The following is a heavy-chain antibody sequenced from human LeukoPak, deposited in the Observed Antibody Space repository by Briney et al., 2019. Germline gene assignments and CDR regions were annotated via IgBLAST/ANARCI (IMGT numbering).Heavy chain of an antibody. Sequence: SETLSLTCAVSGGSISSSNWWSWVRQPPGEGLEWIGEIYHSGSTNYNPSLKSRVTMSIDTSKNQFSLKLSSVTAADTAVYYCAKSNGYGLIDIWGQGTMVTVSS. CDR1: GGSISSSNW. D-gene: IGHD2-2*03. CDR3: AKSNGYGLIDI. CDR2: IYHSGST. J-gene: IGHJ3*02. V-gene: IGHV4-4*02.